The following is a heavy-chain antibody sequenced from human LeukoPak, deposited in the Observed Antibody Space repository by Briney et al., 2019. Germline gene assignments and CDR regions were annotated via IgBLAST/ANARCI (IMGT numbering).Heavy chain of an antibody. CDR3: ARDPRYFDWFLDC. CDR2: ISAYNGNT. V-gene: IGHV1-18*04. Sequence: ASVKVSCKTSGLTFSGYFMHWVRQAPGQGLEWMGWISAYNGNTNYAQKLQGRVTMTTDTSTSTAYMELRSLRSDDTAVYYCARDPRYFDWFLDCWGQGTLVTVSS. CDR1: GLTFSGYF. J-gene: IGHJ4*02. D-gene: IGHD3-9*01.